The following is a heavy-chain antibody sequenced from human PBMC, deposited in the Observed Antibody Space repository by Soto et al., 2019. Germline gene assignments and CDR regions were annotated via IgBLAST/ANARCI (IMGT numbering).Heavy chain of an antibody. D-gene: IGHD5-18*01. CDR2: IIPIFGTA. V-gene: IGHV1-69*13. CDR3: HTAMVLGDYYYGMDV. J-gene: IGHJ6*02. CDR1: GGTFSSYA. Sequence: SVKVSCKASGGTFSSYAISWVRQAPGQGLEWMGGIIPIFGTANYAQKFQGRVTITADESTSTAYMELSSLRSEDTAVYYCHTAMVLGDYYYGMDVWGQGTTVTVSS.